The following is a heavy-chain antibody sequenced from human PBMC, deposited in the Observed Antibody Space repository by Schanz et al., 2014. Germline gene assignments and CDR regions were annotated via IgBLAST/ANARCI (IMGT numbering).Heavy chain of an antibody. CDR2: ISDSGDSA. CDR3: VKGTLPYCTSGRCYPFDF. J-gene: IGHJ4*02. Sequence: EVQLLESGGGLVQPGGSLRLSCAASGFTFSNYAINWVRQTPEMGLEWVSSISDSGDSAFYADSVRGRFTTSRDNSKNTLWLQMNSLRADDTAVYYCVKGTLPYCTSGRCYPFDFWGQGTLVTVSS. V-gene: IGHV3-23*01. CDR1: GFTFSNYA. D-gene: IGHD2-15*01.